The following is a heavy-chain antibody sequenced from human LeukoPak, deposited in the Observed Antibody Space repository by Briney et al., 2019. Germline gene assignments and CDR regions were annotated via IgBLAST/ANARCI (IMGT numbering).Heavy chain of an antibody. CDR3: ARESRWFGELLLDY. V-gene: IGHV3-7*01. CDR2: IKQDGSEK. CDR1: GFTFSSYW. J-gene: IGHJ4*02. Sequence: GGSLRLSCAASGFTFSSYWMSWVRQAPGKGLEWVANIKQDGSEKYYVDSVKGRFTISRDNAKNSLYLQMNSLRAEDTAVYYCARESRWFGELLLDYWGQGTLVTVSS. D-gene: IGHD3-10*01.